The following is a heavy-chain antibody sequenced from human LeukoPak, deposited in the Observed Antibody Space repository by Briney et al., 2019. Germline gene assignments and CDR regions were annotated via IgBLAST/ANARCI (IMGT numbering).Heavy chain of an antibody. V-gene: IGHV3-21*01. J-gene: IGHJ4*02. D-gene: IGHD4-17*01. CDR3: ARDFPTVPTRGYFDY. CDR2: ISSSSSYI. Sequence: GGSLRLSCAASGFTFSSYSMNWVRQAPGKGLEWVSSISSSSSYIYYADSVKGRFTISRDNAKNSLYLQMNSLRAEDTAVYYCARDFPTVPTRGYFDYWGQGTLVTVSS. CDR1: GFTFSSYS.